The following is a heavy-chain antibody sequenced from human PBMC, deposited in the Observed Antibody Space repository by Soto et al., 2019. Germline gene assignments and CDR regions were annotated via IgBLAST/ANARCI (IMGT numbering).Heavy chain of an antibody. D-gene: IGHD5-12*01. V-gene: IGHV6-1*01. Sequence: SQTLSLTCAISGDSVSSNTSSWNWIRQSPSRVLEWLGRTYFRSKWYNDYAVSVKSRIIINPDTSNNQFSLQLNSVTPEDTAVYFCAKGDNLGPKTGYAFDPWGQGIMVTV. CDR2: TYFRSKWYN. CDR3: AKGDNLGPKTGYAFDP. CDR1: GDSVSSNTSS. J-gene: IGHJ5*02.